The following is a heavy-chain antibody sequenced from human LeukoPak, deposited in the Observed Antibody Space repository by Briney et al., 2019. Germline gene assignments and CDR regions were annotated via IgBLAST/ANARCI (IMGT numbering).Heavy chain of an antibody. Sequence: SETLSLTCTVSGASISSGDHYWSWIRQPPGRGMEWIGYIYHTGSPFYNPSLESRVTISMDRSKNQFSPNLTSVSAADTAVYFCARGPCSCGSCYSRSPPENYFDYWGQGTLVTVSS. J-gene: IGHJ4*02. CDR2: IYHTGSP. CDR1: GASISSGDHY. D-gene: IGHD2-15*01. CDR3: ARGPCSCGSCYSRSPPENYFDY. V-gene: IGHV4-30-2*01.